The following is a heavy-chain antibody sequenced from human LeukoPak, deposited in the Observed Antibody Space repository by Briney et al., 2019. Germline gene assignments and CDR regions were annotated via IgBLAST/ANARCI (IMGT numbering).Heavy chain of an antibody. D-gene: IGHD1-26*01. J-gene: IGHJ4*02. CDR2: ISWNSGSI. CDR3: ARAVGAIDFDY. Sequence: GRSLRLSCAASGFTFDDYAMHWVRQAPGKGLEWVSGISWNSGSIGYADSVKGRFTISRDNAKNSLYLQMNSLRAEDTAVYYCARAVGAIDFDYWGQGTLVTVSS. V-gene: IGHV3-9*01. CDR1: GFTFDDYA.